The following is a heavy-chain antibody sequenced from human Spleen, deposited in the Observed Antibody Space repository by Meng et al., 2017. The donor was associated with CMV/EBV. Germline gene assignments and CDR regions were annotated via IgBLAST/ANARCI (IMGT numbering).Heavy chain of an antibody. Sequence: YALSGDSVSSNSATWNWIRQSPSRGLEWLGRTYYRSKWYNEYAVSVKSRITINPDTSKNQFSLQLNSVTPEDTALYYCARSPGYFDYWGQGTLVTVSS. CDR3: ARSPGYFDY. CDR1: GDSVSSNSAT. J-gene: IGHJ4*02. CDR2: TYYRSKWYN. V-gene: IGHV6-1*01.